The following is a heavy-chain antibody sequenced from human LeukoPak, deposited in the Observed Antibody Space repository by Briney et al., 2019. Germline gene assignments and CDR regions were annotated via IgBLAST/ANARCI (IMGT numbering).Heavy chain of an antibody. CDR3: ARQQQLVLAGAFDI. V-gene: IGHV1-69*01. J-gene: IGHJ3*02. Sequence: SVKVSCKASGGTFSSYAISWARQAPGQGLEWMGGIIPIFGTANYAQKFQGRVTITADESTSTAYMELSSLRSEDTAVYYCARQQQLVLAGAFDIWGQGTMVTVSS. CDR2: IIPIFGTA. CDR1: GGTFSSYA. D-gene: IGHD6-13*01.